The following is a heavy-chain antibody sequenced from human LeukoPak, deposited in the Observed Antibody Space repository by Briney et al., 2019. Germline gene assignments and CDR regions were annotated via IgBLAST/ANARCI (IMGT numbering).Heavy chain of an antibody. J-gene: IGHJ4*02. Sequence: GRSLRLSCVASGFPFSSYGMHWVRQAPGKGLEWVAVIWSVGGAEYYADSVKGRFTISRDNTKNTLYLQMNSLRAEDTAVYYCASSLGPLTEYWGQGTLVTVSS. CDR2: IWSVGGAE. V-gene: IGHV3-33*03. CDR3: ASSLGPLTEY. D-gene: IGHD3-16*01. CDR1: GFPFSSYG.